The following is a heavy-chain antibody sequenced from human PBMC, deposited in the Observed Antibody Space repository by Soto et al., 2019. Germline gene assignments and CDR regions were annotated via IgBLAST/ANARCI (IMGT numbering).Heavy chain of an antibody. V-gene: IGHV3-30*02. CDR3: AIDRGYSSLDYYCGMDV. CDR2: IWYDGSNK. J-gene: IGHJ6*02. D-gene: IGHD3-16*02. Sequence: GGSLRLSCAASGFTFSSYGMHWVRQAPGKGLEWVAVIWYDGSNKYYADSVKGRFTISRDNSKNTLYLQMNSLRAEDTAVYYCAIDRGYSSLDYYCGMDVWGQGTTVTVSS. CDR1: GFTFSSYG.